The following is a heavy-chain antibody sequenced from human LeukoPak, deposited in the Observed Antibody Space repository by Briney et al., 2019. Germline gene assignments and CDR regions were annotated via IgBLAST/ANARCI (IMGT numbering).Heavy chain of an antibody. CDR2: ISSSGSTI. CDR1: GFTFSDYY. CDR3: AKEDARIPDY. Sequence: EGSLRLSCAASGFTFSDYYMSWIRQAPGKGLEWVSYISSSGSTIYYADSVKGRFTISRDNSKNTLYLQMSSLRAEDTAVYYCAKEDARIPDYWGQGTLVTVSS. J-gene: IGHJ4*02. V-gene: IGHV3-11*01.